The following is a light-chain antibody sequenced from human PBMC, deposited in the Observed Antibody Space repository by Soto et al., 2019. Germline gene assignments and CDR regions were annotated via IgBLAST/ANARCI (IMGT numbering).Light chain of an antibody. V-gene: IGKV3-11*01. CDR2: DAS. CDR1: QSVSSH. CDR3: QQRSDRLPIT. Sequence: EIVLTASPATLDLSPGKRGNLSCRASQSVSSHLAWYRQKPGQAPRLLIYDASKRPTGIPTTFSGSVSGTEFTLTISSLEPEDCAVYYCQQRSDRLPITFGQWTRLEFK. J-gene: IGKJ5*01.